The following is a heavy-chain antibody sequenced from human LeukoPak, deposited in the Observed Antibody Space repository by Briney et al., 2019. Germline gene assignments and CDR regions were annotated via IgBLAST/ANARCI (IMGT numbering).Heavy chain of an antibody. J-gene: IGHJ4*02. Sequence: PSETLSLTCAVYGGSFSGYYWNWIRQPPGKGLEWIGSFYYSGSTYYNPSLKSRVTISVDTSKNQFSLRLSSVTAADTAVYYCARFGHYYDSSGYYNWGQGTLVTVSS. CDR3: ARFGHYYDSSGYYN. CDR2: FYYSGST. V-gene: IGHV4-34*01. D-gene: IGHD3-22*01. CDR1: GGSFSGYY.